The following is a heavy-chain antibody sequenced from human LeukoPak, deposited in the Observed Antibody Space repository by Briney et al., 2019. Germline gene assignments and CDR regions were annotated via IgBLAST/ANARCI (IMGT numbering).Heavy chain of an antibody. CDR2: ISTSSSSI. V-gene: IGHV3-48*02. CDR3: AREPVGAHAFDI. D-gene: IGHD1-26*01. Sequence: PGGSLRLSCAASGVIFSVYNMNWVRQAPGKGLEWVSYISTSSSSIKYADSVKGRFTISRDNAKNSLYLQMNSPRDEDTAVYYCAREPVGAHAFDIWGQGTVVTVSS. CDR1: GVIFSVYN. J-gene: IGHJ3*02.